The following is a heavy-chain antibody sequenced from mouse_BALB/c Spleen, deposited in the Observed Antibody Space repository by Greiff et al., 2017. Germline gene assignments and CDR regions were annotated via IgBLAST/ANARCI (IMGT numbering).Heavy chain of an antibody. Sequence: QVQLQQSGAELMKPGASVKISCKATGYTFSSYWIEWVKQRPGHGLEWIGEILPGSGSTNYNEKFKGKATFTADTSSNTAYMQLSSLTSEDSAVYYCAREDHYGRARGFAYWGQGTLVTVSA. CDR2: ILPGSGST. CDR3: AREDHYGRARGFAY. D-gene: IGHD1-1*01. V-gene: IGHV1-9*01. CDR1: GYTFSSYW. J-gene: IGHJ3*01.